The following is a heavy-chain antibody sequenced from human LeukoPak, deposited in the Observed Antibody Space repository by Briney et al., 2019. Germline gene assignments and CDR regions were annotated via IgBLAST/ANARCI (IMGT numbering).Heavy chain of an antibody. Sequence: GGPLRLSCAASDFTVSSNYMSWVRQAPGKGLEWVSIIYSGGNTFYADSVKGRLTISRDNARKSLYLQMNSLRAEDTAVYYCARDLRASIAARPAYWGQGTLVTVSS. D-gene: IGHD6-6*01. CDR3: ARDLRASIAARPAY. CDR2: IYSGGNT. V-gene: IGHV3-53*01. CDR1: DFTVSSNY. J-gene: IGHJ4*02.